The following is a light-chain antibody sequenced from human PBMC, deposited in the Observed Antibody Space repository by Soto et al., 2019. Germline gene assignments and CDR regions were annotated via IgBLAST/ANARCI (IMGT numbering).Light chain of an antibody. V-gene: IGLV1-40*01. CDR3: AVWDDSLSGVV. CDR2: GNS. Sequence: QSVLTQPPSVSGAPGQRVTISCTGSSSNIGAGYDVHWYQQLPGTAPKLLIYGNSNRPSGVPDRFSGSKSGTSASLAITGLRSEDEAHYFCAVWDDSLSGVVFGGGTKLTVL. J-gene: IGLJ2*01. CDR1: SSNIGAGYD.